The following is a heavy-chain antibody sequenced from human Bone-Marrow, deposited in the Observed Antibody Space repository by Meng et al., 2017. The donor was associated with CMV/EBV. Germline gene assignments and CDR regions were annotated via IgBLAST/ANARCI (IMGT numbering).Heavy chain of an antibody. D-gene: IGHD3-10*01. V-gene: IGHV1-18*01. J-gene: IGHJ4*02. Sequence: SGYTFTSYGSSWVRQAPGQGLERMGWISAYNGNTNYAQKLQGRVTMTTDTSTSTAYMELRSLRSDDTAVYYCARVGELWFGEGRADYWGQGTLVTVSS. CDR2: ISAYNGNT. CDR1: GYTFTSYG. CDR3: ARVGELWFGEGRADY.